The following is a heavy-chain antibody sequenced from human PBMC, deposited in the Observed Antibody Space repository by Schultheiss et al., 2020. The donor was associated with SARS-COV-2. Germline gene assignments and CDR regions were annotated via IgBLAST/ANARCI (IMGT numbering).Heavy chain of an antibody. V-gene: IGHV3-21*01. D-gene: IGHD3-3*01. CDR1: GFTFSSYS. J-gene: IGHJ6*02. CDR3: ARDLRFLEWPSYFYYGMDV. CDR2: ISSSSSYI. Sequence: GESLKISCAASGFTFSSYSMNWVRQAPGKGLEWVSSISSSSSYIYYADSVKGRFTISRDNAKNSLYLQMNSLRAEDTAVYYCARDLRFLEWPSYFYYGMDVWGQGTTVTVSS.